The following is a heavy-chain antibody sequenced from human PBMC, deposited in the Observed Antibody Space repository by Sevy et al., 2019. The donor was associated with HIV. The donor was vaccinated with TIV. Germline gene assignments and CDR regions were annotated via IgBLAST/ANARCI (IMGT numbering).Heavy chain of an antibody. CDR1: GFIFSDYS. D-gene: IGHD6-25*01. J-gene: IGHJ4*02. CDR3: ARTIAAVETFDY. V-gene: IGHV3-48*02. CDR2: ISSSSDII. Sequence: GGSLRLSCAVSGFIFSDYSMNWVRQAPGKGLEWVSYISSSSDIIYYADSVKGRFTISRDNARNSLYLQMNSLRDEDTAVYYCARTIAAVETFDYWGQGALVTVSS.